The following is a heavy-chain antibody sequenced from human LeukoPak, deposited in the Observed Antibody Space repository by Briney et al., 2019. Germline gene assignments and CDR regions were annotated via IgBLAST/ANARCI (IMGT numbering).Heavy chain of an antibody. CDR2: INPNSGGT. D-gene: IGHD1-26*01. J-gene: IGHJ4*02. CDR3: ARDPPLHSGSCYDNDY. Sequence: ASVKVSCKASGYTFTGYYMHWVRQAPGQGLEWMGWINPNSGGTNYAQKFQGRVTMTRDTSISTAYMELSRLRSDDTAVYYCARDPPLHSGSCYDNDYWGQGTLVTVSS. V-gene: IGHV1-2*02. CDR1: GYTFTGYY.